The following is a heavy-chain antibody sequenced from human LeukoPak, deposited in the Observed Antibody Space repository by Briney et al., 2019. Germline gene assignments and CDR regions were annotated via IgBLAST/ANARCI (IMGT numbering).Heavy chain of an antibody. V-gene: IGHV1-69*04. CDR3: ARDISLQLWSTDAFDI. CDR1: GYTFTSYG. CDR2: IIPILGIA. J-gene: IGHJ3*02. Sequence: SVKVSCKASGYTFTSYGISWVRQAPGQGLEWMGRIIPILGIANYAQKFQGRVTITADKSTSTAYMELSSLRSEDTAVYYCARDISLQLWSTDAFDIWGQGTMVTVSS. D-gene: IGHD5-18*01.